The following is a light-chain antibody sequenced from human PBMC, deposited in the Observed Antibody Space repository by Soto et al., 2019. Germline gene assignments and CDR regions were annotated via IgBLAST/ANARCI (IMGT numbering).Light chain of an antibody. CDR2: GAS. CDR1: QSVGNNY. Sequence: EIVLTQSPGTLSLSPGERATLSCRASQSVGNNYLAWYQQKPGQAPRLLIYGASSRATGIPDRFSGSGSGTDFALAISRLEPEDFAVYYCQRYATSPRTFGQGTRLEIK. CDR3: QRYATSPRT. J-gene: IGKJ2*01. V-gene: IGKV3-20*01.